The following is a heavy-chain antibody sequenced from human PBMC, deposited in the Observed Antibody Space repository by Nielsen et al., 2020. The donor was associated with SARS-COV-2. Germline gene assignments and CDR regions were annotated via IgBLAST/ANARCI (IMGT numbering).Heavy chain of an antibody. CDR3: ARGATVTATIDYMDV. D-gene: IGHD2-21*02. CDR2: IIPIFGTT. J-gene: IGHJ6*03. CDR1: GYTFTSND. Sequence: SVKVSCKASGYTFTSNDITWVRQAPGQGLEWMGGIIPIFGTTDYAQKFQGRVTIIADESTSTAYMELSSLRSEDTAVYYCARGATVTATIDYMDVWGKGTTVTVSS. V-gene: IGHV1-69*13.